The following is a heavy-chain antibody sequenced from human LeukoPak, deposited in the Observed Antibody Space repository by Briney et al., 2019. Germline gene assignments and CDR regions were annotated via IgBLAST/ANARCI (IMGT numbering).Heavy chain of an antibody. V-gene: IGHV4-34*01. D-gene: IGHD3-22*01. Sequence: SETLSLTCAVYGGSFSGYYWSWIRQPPGKGLEWIGEINHSGSTNYNPSLKSRVTISVDTSKNQFSLKLSSVTAADTAVYYCARVRRGYRDYWGQGTLVTVSS. CDR1: GGSFSGYY. CDR2: INHSGST. J-gene: IGHJ4*02. CDR3: ARVRRGYRDY.